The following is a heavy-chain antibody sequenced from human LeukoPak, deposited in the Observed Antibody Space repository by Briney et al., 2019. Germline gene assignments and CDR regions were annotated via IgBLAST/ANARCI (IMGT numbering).Heavy chain of an antibody. J-gene: IGHJ5*02. Sequence: GGSLRLSCAASGFTFSSYGMHWVRQAPGKGLEWVAVISYDGSNKYYADSVKGRFTISRDNSKNTLYLQMNSLRAEDTAVYYCAKSIYDSSGSNWFDPWGQGTLVTVSS. CDR1: GFTFSSYG. V-gene: IGHV3-30*18. D-gene: IGHD3-22*01. CDR2: ISYDGSNK. CDR3: AKSIYDSSGSNWFDP.